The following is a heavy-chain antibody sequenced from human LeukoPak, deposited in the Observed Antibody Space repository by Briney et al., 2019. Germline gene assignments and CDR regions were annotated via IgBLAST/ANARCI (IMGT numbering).Heavy chain of an antibody. CDR3: ARELPPVVKYYFDF. J-gene: IGHJ4*02. CDR1: GFTFSSFG. Sequence: QAGGSLRLSCAASGFTFSSFGMHWVRQPPGKGLECVAVIWYDGSNKYYADSVKGRFTISRDNSKNTLYLQMNSLRAEDTAVYYCARELPPVVKYYFDFWGQGTLVTVSS. D-gene: IGHD3-22*01. CDR2: IWYDGSNK. V-gene: IGHV3-33*01.